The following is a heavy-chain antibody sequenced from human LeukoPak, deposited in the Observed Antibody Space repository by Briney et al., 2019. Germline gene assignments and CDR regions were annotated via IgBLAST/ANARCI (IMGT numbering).Heavy chain of an antibody. V-gene: IGHV1-2*02. CDR1: GYTFTGYY. D-gene: IGHD6-13*01. Sequence: ASVKVSCKASGYTFTGYYIHWVRQAPGQGLDWIGWIDPNSGDTYYAQKFQGRVTMTRDTSITTAYMELSRLRSDDTAMYYCARRSRSSSLGDCFAPWGQGPLVTVSS. CDR3: ARRSRSSSLGDCFAP. J-gene: IGHJ5*02. CDR2: IDPNSGDT.